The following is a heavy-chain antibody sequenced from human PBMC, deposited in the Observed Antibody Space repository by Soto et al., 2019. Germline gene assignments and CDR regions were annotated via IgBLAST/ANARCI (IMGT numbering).Heavy chain of an antibody. CDR1: GGSISSYY. D-gene: IGHD2-2*01. CDR3: ARVPCSTTSCYHSAFDI. J-gene: IGHJ3*02. Sequence: QVQLQESGPGLVKPSETLSLTCTVSGGSISSYYYSWIRQPPGKGLEWIGYIYYSGSTNYNPSLKSRVTISIDTSKNQFSPKLSSVTAADTAVYYCARVPCSTTSCYHSAFDIWGQGTTVTVSS. V-gene: IGHV4-59*01. CDR2: IYYSGST.